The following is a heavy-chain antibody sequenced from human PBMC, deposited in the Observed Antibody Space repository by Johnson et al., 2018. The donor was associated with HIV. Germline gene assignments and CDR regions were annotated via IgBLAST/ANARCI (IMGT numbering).Heavy chain of an antibody. Sequence: QVQLVESGGGVVQPGRSLRLSCAASGFSFSRFGMHWVRQAPGKGLDWVAVIWFDGNNKYYTDSVKGRFTVSRDSSKTTLFLQMKSLRPEDTAVYFWAKEDCSAIVCSDDGFHLWGQGTIVTLSS. CDR3: AKEDCSAIVCSDDGFHL. CDR2: IWFDGNNK. V-gene: IGHV3-33*03. D-gene: IGHD2-15*01. CDR1: GFSFSRFG. J-gene: IGHJ3*01.